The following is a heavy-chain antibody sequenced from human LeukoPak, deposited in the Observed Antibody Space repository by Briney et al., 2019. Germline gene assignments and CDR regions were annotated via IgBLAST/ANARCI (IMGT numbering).Heavy chain of an antibody. CDR2: IRYDGSNK. CDR1: GFTFSSYG. D-gene: IGHD3-22*01. V-gene: IGHV3-30*02. Sequence: GGSLRLSCAASGFTFSSYGMHWVRQAPGKGLEWVAFIRYDGSNKYYADSVKGRFTISRDNSKNTLYLQMNSLRAEDTAVYYCAKGVIVVVITTNAFDIWAKGQWSLSLQ. CDR3: AKGVIVVVITTNAFDI. J-gene: IGHJ3*02.